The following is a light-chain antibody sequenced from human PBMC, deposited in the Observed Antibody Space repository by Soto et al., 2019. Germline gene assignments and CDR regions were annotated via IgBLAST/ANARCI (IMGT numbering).Light chain of an antibody. CDR2: GAS. Sequence: IVLTQSPGTLSLSPGERATLSCRASQSVSSSYLAWYQQKPGQAPRLLIYGASSRATGIPARFSGSGSGTDFTLTISSLEPEDFAVYYCQQRSSWPPTFGQGTKVEIK. CDR3: QQRSSWPPT. V-gene: IGKV3D-20*02. J-gene: IGKJ1*01. CDR1: QSVSSSY.